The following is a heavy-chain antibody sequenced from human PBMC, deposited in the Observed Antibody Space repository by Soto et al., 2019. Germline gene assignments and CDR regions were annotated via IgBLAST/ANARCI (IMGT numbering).Heavy chain of an antibody. CDR2: INPNDGST. V-gene: IGHV1-46*01. D-gene: IGHD5-12*01. CDR1: GYTFTSYY. Sequence: GASVKVSCKASGYTFTSYYMHWVRQAPGQGLEWMGRINPNDGSTKYAQKFQGRVTMTRDTSTSTMYMELSRLRSEDTAVYYCARAQWLRWFDPWGQGTLVTVSS. J-gene: IGHJ5*02. CDR3: ARAQWLRWFDP.